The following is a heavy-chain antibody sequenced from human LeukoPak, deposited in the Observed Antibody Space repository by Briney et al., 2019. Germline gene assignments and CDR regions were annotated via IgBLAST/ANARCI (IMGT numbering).Heavy chain of an antibody. J-gene: IGHJ4*02. CDR1: GFTFSNYA. D-gene: IGHD2-21*02. Sequence: GGSLRLSCATSGFTFSNYAMSRVRQAPGKGLEWVSAISVGGVTYYADSVKGRFTISRDNFKNTLYLQLNSLRAEDTAVYYCAKRVMVTATTYFFDYWGQGTLVTVSS. CDR3: AKRVMVTATTYFFDY. V-gene: IGHV3-23*01. CDR2: ISVGGVT.